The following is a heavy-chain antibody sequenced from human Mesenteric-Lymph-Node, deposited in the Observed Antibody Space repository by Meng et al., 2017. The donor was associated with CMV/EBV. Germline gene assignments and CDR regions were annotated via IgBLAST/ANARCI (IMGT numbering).Heavy chain of an antibody. J-gene: IGHJ4*02. Sequence: SGYTFTSYGIRWVRQAPGQGLEWMGWISAYNGNTNYAQKLQGRVTMTTDTSTSTAYMELRSLRSDDTAVYYCARDQRFGELLYGTFDYWGQGTLVTVSS. CDR3: ARDQRFGELLYGTFDY. CDR1: GYTFTSYG. V-gene: IGHV1-18*04. CDR2: ISAYNGNT. D-gene: IGHD3-10*01.